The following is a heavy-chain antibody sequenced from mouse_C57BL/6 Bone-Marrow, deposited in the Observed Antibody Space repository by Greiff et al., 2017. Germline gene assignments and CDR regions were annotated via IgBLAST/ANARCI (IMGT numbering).Heavy chain of an antibody. CDR3: ARTNPFYYYGSLYAMDY. CDR1: GYTFTSSG. Sequence: VQLQQSGAELARPGASVKLSCKASGYTFTSSGISWVKQRTGQGLEWIGEIYPRSGTTYYNEKFKGRATLTADKYSSTAYMELRSLTSDDSAVYFCARTNPFYYYGSLYAMDYWGQGTSVTVSS. V-gene: IGHV1-81*01. CDR2: IYPRSGTT. D-gene: IGHD1-1*01. J-gene: IGHJ4*01.